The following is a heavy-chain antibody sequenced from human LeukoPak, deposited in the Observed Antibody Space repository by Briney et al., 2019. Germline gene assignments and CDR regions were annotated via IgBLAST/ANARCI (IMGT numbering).Heavy chain of an antibody. CDR3: ARSVDYYDSSGYLNWFDP. Sequence: PSETLSLTCTVSGGSISSYYWSWIRQPPGKGLEWIGYIYTSGSTNYNPSLKSRVTISVDTSKNQFSLKLSSVTAADTAVYYCARSVDYYDSSGYLNWFDPWGQGTQVTVSS. V-gene: IGHV4-4*09. CDR2: IYTSGST. J-gene: IGHJ5*02. CDR1: GGSISSYY. D-gene: IGHD3-22*01.